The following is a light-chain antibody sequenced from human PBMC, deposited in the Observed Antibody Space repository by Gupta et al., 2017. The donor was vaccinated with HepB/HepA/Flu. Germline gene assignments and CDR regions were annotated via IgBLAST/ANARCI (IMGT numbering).Light chain of an antibody. CDR1: QSISSY. J-gene: IGKJ2*01. V-gene: IGKV1-39*01. CDR2: AAS. CDR3: QQSYSTPGYT. Sequence: DIKMTQPPSSLSASVGDRVTITCRASQSISSYLNWYQQKPGKAPKLLIYAASSLQSGVPSRFSGSGSGKDFTLTISSLQPEDFATYYCQQSYSTPGYTFGQGTKLEIK.